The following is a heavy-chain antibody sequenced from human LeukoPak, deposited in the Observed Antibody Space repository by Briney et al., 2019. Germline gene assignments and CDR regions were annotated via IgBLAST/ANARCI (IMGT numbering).Heavy chain of an antibody. CDR1: GFTFSSYG. V-gene: IGHV3-48*02. CDR2: ISSRSDSV. D-gene: IGHD3-10*01. J-gene: IGHJ6*02. Sequence: GGSLRLSGAASGFTFSSYGMNWVRQTPGKRLEWVSYISSRSDSVYYADSVKGRFTTSRDNAENSLYLQMNSLRDEDTAVYYCARGSSRGTNYYYYGMDVWGQGTTVTVSS. CDR3: ARGSSRGTNYYYYGMDV.